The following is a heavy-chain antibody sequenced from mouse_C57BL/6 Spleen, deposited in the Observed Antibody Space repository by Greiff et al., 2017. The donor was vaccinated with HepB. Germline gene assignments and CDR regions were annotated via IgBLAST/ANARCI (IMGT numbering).Heavy chain of an antibody. V-gene: IGHV1-74*01. D-gene: IGHD2-3*01. J-gene: IGHJ3*01. CDR3: AFHDGYYGGFAY. Sequence: QVQLQQPGAELVKPGASVKVSCKASGYTFTSYWMHWVKQRPGQGLEWIGRIHPSDSDTNYNQKFKVKATLTVDKSSSTAYMQLSSLTSEDSAVYYCAFHDGYYGGFAYWGQGTLVTVSA. CDR1: GYTFTSYW. CDR2: IHPSDSDT.